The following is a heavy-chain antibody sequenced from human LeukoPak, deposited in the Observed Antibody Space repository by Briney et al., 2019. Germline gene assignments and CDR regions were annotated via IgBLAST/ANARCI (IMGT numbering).Heavy chain of an antibody. CDR3: ARGPLRFLEWLSY. CDR1: GYSFTSYW. Sequence: GESLKISCKGSGYSFTSYWIGWVRQMPGKVLEWMGIIYPGDSDTRYSPSFQGQVTTSADKSISTAYLQWSSLKASDTAMYYCARGPLRFLEWLSYWGQGTLVTVSS. J-gene: IGHJ4*02. CDR2: IYPGDSDT. V-gene: IGHV5-51*01. D-gene: IGHD3-3*01.